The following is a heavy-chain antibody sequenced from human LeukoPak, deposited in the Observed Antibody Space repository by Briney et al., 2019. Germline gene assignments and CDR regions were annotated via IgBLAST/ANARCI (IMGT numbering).Heavy chain of an antibody. CDR2: ISHSGST. CDR3: ARALRGDYFDY. CDR1: GGSFSDYY. V-gene: IGHV4-34*01. Sequence: PSETLSLTCAVYGGSFSDYYWSWIRQPPGKGLEWIGEISHSGSTNYNPSLKSRVTISVDTSKNQFSLKVSSVTAADTAVYYCARALRGDYFDYWGQGTLVTVSS. J-gene: IGHJ4*02.